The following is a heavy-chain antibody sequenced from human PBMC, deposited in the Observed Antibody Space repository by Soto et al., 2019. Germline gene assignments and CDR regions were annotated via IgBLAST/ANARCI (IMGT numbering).Heavy chain of an antibody. CDR2: ISSSSSTI. D-gene: IGHD1-26*01. CDR3: ARRSWHDAFDI. J-gene: IGHJ3*02. Sequence: GGSLRLSCAASGFTFSSYTMNWVRQAPGKGLEWVSYISSSSSTIYYADSVKGRFTISRDNAKNSLYLQMNSLRAEDTAVYYCARRSWHDAFDIWGQGTMVTVSS. CDR1: GFTFSSYT. V-gene: IGHV3-48*01.